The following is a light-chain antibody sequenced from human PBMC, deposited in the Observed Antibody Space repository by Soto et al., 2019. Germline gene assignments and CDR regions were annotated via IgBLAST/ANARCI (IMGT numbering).Light chain of an antibody. Sequence: QSALTQPPSASGSPGQSVTISCTGTSSDVGGYTYVYWYQQHPGKAPNLMIYEVTKRPSGVPDRFSGSKSGNTASLTVSGLEDEDEADYYCSSYADSNSYVFGTGTKVTVL. V-gene: IGLV2-8*01. CDR1: SSDVGGYTY. CDR2: EVT. CDR3: SSYADSNSYV. J-gene: IGLJ1*01.